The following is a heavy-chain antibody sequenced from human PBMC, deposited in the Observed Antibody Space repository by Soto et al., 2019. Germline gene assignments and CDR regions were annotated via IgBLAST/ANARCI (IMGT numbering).Heavy chain of an antibody. Sequence: GGSLRLSCAASGFSFRTYAMHWVRQAPGKGLEWVAVISYDGRNKDYADSVEGRFTISRDNSENTLYLQMNSLRAEDTAVYYCASDHYDFWSGSYLTQYYFDFWGQGTLVTSPQ. CDR2: ISYDGRNK. D-gene: IGHD3-3*01. J-gene: IGHJ4*02. V-gene: IGHV3-30*04. CDR1: GFSFRTYA. CDR3: ASDHYDFWSGSYLTQYYFDF.